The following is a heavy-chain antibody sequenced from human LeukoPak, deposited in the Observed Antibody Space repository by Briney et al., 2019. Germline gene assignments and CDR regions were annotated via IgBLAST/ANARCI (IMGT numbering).Heavy chain of an antibody. V-gene: IGHV3-30*04. CDR1: GFTFSSFT. J-gene: IGHJ4*02. CDR3: TRGQEYHNSADVDY. CDR2: MSFDGSYK. Sequence: GGSLRLSCAASGFTFSSFTMYWVRQAPGKGLEWVAVMSFDGSYKHYADSVKGRFTISRDNSNNTLSLQMDSLRFDDTAVYFCTRGQEYHNSADVDYWGRGTLVTVSS. D-gene: IGHD1-1*01.